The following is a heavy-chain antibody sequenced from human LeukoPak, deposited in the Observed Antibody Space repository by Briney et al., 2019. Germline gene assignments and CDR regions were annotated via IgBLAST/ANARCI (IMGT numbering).Heavy chain of an antibody. Sequence: KSSQTLSLTCTVSGGSISSYYWSWIRQPPGKGLEWTGYIYYSGSTNYNPSLKSGVTISVDTSKNQISLKLSSGTAADTAVYYCARLLLYSNYYDYGMDVWGQGTTVTVSS. CDR3: ARLLLYSNYYDYGMDV. CDR1: GGSISSYY. D-gene: IGHD4-11*01. J-gene: IGHJ6*02. V-gene: IGHV4-59*08. CDR2: IYYSGST.